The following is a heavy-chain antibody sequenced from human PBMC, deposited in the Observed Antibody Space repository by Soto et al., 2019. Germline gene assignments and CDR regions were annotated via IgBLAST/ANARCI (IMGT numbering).Heavy chain of an antibody. CDR1: GGTFSSYA. CDR3: ARDYCSGTSCYTGYYCGMDV. D-gene: IGHD2-2*02. CDR2: IIPIFGTA. Sequence: SVKVSCKASGGTFSSYAISWVRQAPGQGLEWMGGIIPIFGTANYAQKFQGRVTITADKSTSTAYMELSSLRSEDTAVYYCARDYCSGTSCYTGYYCGMDVWGQGTTVTVSS. J-gene: IGHJ6*02. V-gene: IGHV1-69*06.